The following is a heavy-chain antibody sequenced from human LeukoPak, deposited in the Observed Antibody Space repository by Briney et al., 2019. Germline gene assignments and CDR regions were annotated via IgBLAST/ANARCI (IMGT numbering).Heavy chain of an antibody. J-gene: IGHJ4*02. CDR3: AKDRRYCSSTSCYFTYYSDY. CDR1: GFTFSSYA. CDR2: ISGSGGST. Sequence: GGSLRLSCAASGFTFSSYAMSWVRQAPGKGLEWVSAISGSGGSTYYADSVKGRFTISRDNSKNTLYLQMNSLRAEDTAVYYCAKDRRYCSSTSCYFTYYSDYWGQGTLVTVSS. D-gene: IGHD2-2*01. V-gene: IGHV3-23*01.